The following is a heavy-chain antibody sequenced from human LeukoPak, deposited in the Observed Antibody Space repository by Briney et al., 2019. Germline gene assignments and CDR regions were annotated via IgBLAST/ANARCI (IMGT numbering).Heavy chain of an antibody. CDR1: GFTFSSYW. J-gene: IGHJ6*03. D-gene: IGHD3-22*01. Sequence: GGSLRLSCAASGFTFSSYWMSWVRQAPGKGLEWVANIKQDGSEKYYVDSVKGRFTISRDNSKNTLYLQMNSLRAEDTAVYYCAKLRYYDSSGPYYMDVWGKGTTVTVSS. CDR3: AKLRYYDSSGPYYMDV. CDR2: IKQDGSEK. V-gene: IGHV3-7*03.